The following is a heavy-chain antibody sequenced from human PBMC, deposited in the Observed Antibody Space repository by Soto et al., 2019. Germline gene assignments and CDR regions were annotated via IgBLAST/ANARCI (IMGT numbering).Heavy chain of an antibody. V-gene: IGHV3-23*01. CDR2: ISGSGGST. J-gene: IGHJ4*02. Sequence: GGSLRLSCAASGFTFSSYAMSWVRQAPGKGLEWVSAISGSGGSTYYADSVKGRFTISRDNSKNTLYLQMNSLRAEDTAVYYCAKDDTGIAAADNYFDYWGQGTLVTVSS. CDR1: GFTFSSYA. CDR3: AKDDTGIAAADNYFDY. D-gene: IGHD6-13*01.